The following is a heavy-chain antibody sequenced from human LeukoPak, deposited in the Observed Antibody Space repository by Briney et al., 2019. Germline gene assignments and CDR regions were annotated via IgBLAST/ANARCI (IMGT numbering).Heavy chain of an antibody. J-gene: IGHJ5*02. CDR3: ARGKSSMVTTLKFDP. D-gene: IGHD4-17*01. Sequence: SETLSLTCTVSGGSISSYYWSWIRQPPGKGLEWIGDIYYSGRTNYNPSLNSRLTMSVDTSNNHFSLKLNSVTAADTAVYFCARGKSSMVTTLKFDPWGQGTLVVVSS. CDR2: IYYSGRT. V-gene: IGHV4-59*01. CDR1: GGSISSYY.